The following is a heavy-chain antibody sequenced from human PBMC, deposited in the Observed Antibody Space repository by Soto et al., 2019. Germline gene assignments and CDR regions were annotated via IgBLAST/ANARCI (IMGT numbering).Heavy chain of an antibody. J-gene: IGHJ3*02. CDR2: ISSSSSTI. Sequence: EVQLVESGGGLVQPGGSLRLSCAASGFTFSSYSMNWVRQAPGKGLEWVSYISSSSSTIYYADSVKGRFTISRDNAKNSLYLQMNRLRAEDTAVYYCARRVVAATRDDAFDIWGQGTMVTVSS. V-gene: IGHV3-48*01. CDR1: GFTFSSYS. CDR3: ARRVVAATRDDAFDI. D-gene: IGHD2-15*01.